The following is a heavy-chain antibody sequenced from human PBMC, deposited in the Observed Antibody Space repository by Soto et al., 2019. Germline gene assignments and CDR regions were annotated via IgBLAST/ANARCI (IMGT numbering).Heavy chain of an antibody. Sequence: QVQLVESGGALVKPGGSLRLSCAASGFDFSDYYMTWIRQAPGQGLEWLSSISSRGTSISYADSVKGRFTISRDNIENSLFLHMNSLRGEDTAVYYCARSWGYSSYSDFWGQGTLVTVSS. V-gene: IGHV3-11*01. CDR3: ARSWGYSSYSDF. CDR1: GFDFSDYY. J-gene: IGHJ4*02. CDR2: ISSRGTSI. D-gene: IGHD5-18*01.